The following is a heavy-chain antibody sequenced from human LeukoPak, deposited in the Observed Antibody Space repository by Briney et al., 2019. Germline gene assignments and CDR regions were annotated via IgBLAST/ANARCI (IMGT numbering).Heavy chain of an antibody. CDR2: IRYDGSNK. Sequence: GGSLRLSCAASGFTFSSYGMHWVRQAPGKGLEWVAFIRYDGSNKHYADSVKGRFTISRDNSKNTLYLQMNSLRAEDTAVYYCAKPTHMGYCSSTSCHEGAFDIWGQGTMVTVSS. D-gene: IGHD2-2*01. J-gene: IGHJ3*02. CDR3: AKPTHMGYCSSTSCHEGAFDI. CDR1: GFTFSSYG. V-gene: IGHV3-30*02.